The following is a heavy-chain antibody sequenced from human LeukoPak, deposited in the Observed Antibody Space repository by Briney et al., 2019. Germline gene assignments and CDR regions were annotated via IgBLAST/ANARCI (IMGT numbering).Heavy chain of an antibody. Sequence: PSETLSLTCTVSGGSISSYYWSWIRQPPGKGLEWIGYIYYSGSTNYNPSLKSRVTISADTSKNQFSLKLSSVTAADTAVYYCARIVVVPAADLYYFDYWGQGTLVTVSS. V-gene: IGHV4-59*01. J-gene: IGHJ4*02. D-gene: IGHD2-2*01. CDR1: GGSISSYY. CDR3: ARIVVVPAADLYYFDY. CDR2: IYYSGST.